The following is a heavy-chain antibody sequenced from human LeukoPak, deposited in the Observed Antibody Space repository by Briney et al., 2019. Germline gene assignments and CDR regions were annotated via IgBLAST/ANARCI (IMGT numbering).Heavy chain of an antibody. D-gene: IGHD3-22*01. CDR1: GYSISSGYY. CDR3: ARCYYDSSGYYSNFDY. CDR2: IYYSGST. Sequence: PSETLSLTCTVSGYSISSGYYWGWIRQPPGKGLEWIGSIYYSGSTYYNPSLKSRVTISVDTSKNQFSLKLSSVTAADTAVYYCARCYYDSSGYYSNFDYWGQGTLVTVSS. V-gene: IGHV4-38-2*02. J-gene: IGHJ4*02.